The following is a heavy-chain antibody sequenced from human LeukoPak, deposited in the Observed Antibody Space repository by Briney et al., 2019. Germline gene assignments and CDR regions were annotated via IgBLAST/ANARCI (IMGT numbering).Heavy chain of an antibody. D-gene: IGHD3-10*01. J-gene: IGHJ4*02. CDR3: ARAPIMVRGAWNDY. CDR2: INHSGRT. Sequence: PSETLSLTCAVYGGSFSDYFWGWIRQPPGKGLEWIGEINHSGRTYYNPSLKSRVTISVDTSKNQFSLKLSSVTAADTAVYYCARAPIMVRGAWNDYWGQGTLVTVSS. CDR1: GGSFSDYF. V-gene: IGHV4-34*01.